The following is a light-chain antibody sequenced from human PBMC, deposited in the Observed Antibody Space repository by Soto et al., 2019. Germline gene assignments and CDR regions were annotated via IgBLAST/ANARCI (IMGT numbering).Light chain of an antibody. CDR2: EVS. Sequence: QSVLTQPASGSGSPGQSITISCAGTSSDVGGYNYVSWYQQHPGKAPKLMIYEVSNRPSGVSNRFSGSKSGNTASLTISGLQAEDEADNYCSSYSSSRTFAAVLATWSKVTV. CDR1: SSDVGGYNY. J-gene: IGLJ1*01. CDR3: SSYSSSRTFAAV. V-gene: IGLV2-14*01.